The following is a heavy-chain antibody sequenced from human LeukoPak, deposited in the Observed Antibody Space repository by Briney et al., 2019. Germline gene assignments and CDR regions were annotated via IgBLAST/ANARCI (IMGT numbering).Heavy chain of an antibody. V-gene: IGHV3-33*08. J-gene: IGHJ4*02. CDR1: GFTFSSYA. CDR3: ARDSRAAAGTDY. D-gene: IGHD6-13*01. CDR2: IWYDGSNK. Sequence: PGGSLRLSCAASGFTFSSYAMHWVRQAPGKGLEWVAVIWYDGSNKYYADSVKGRFTISRDNSKNTLYLQMNSLRAEDTAVYYCARDSRAAAGTDYWGQGTLVTVSS.